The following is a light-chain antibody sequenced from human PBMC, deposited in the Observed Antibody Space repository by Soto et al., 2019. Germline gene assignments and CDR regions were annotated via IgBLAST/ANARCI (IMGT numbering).Light chain of an antibody. CDR3: SSYITTSTRV. CDR1: SSFVGGYNY. CDR2: EVS. V-gene: IGLV2-14*01. J-gene: IGLJ1*01. Sequence: QSVLTQPASVSGSPGQSITLSCTGTSSFVGGYNYVSWDQQHPGRAPKLLVYEVSNRPSGVSNRFSGSKSGNTASLTISGLQAEDEADYYCSSYITTSTRVFGTGTKGTVL.